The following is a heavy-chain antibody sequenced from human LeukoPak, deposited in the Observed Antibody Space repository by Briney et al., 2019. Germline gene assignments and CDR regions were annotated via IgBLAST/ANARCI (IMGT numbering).Heavy chain of an antibody. V-gene: IGHV4-61*01. CDR3: GRDVYFVKGVFYSAFYI. Sequence: SETLSLTCTVSGGSVSSGRYYWSWIRQPPGKGLEWLGYVYDTGSTNYNPSLKSRATISADTSKNQFSLRLRPVTAADTAVYYCGRDVYFVKGVFYSAFYIWGQGKMVTVSS. CDR1: GGSVSSGRYY. D-gene: IGHD3-9*01. J-gene: IGHJ3*02. CDR2: VYDTGST.